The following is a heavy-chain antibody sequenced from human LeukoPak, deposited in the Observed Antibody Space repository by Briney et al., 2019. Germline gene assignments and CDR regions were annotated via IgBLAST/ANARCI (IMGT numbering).Heavy chain of an antibody. V-gene: IGHV4-34*01. CDR2: INHSGST. CDR1: GGSFSGYY. J-gene: IGHJ4*02. D-gene: IGHD3-3*01. Sequence: KTSETLSLTCAVYGGSFSGYYWSWIRQPPGKGLEWIGEINHSGSTNYNPSLKSRVPISVDTSKNQFALKLSSVTAADTAVYYCAKYTRLISGAVRGFDYWGQGAQVTVS. CDR3: AKYTRLISGAVRGFDY.